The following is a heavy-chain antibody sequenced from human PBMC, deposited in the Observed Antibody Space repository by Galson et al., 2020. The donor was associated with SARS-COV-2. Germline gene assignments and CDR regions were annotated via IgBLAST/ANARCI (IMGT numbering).Heavy chain of an antibody. CDR1: GFTFSSYG. V-gene: IGHV3-30*03. CDR3: TTDGIVVAPPPYYYYYYGMDV. Sequence: QLGESLKISCAASGFTFSSYGMHWVRQAPGKGLEWVAVISYDGSNKYYADSVKGRFTISRDNSKNTLYLQMNSLRAEDTAVYYCTTDGIVVAPPPYYYYYYGMDVWGQGTTVTVSS. J-gene: IGHJ6*02. CDR2: ISYDGSNK. D-gene: IGHD3-22*01.